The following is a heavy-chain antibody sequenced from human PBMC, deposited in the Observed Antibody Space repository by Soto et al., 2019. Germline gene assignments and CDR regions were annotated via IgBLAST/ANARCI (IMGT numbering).Heavy chain of an antibody. CDR1: GFSLSTSGVG. J-gene: IGHJ5*02. Sequence: QITLKESGPPLVKPTQTLTLTCTFSGFSLSTSGVGVGWIRQPPGKALEWLALIYWDDDKRYSPSLKSRLTITKDTSKNQVVLTMTNMDPVDTATYYCAHSVTMVRGDWFDPWGQGTLVTVSS. V-gene: IGHV2-5*02. D-gene: IGHD3-10*01. CDR2: IYWDDDK. CDR3: AHSVTMVRGDWFDP.